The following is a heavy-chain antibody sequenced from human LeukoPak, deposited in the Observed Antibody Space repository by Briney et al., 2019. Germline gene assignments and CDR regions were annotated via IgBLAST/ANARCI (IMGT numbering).Heavy chain of an antibody. D-gene: IGHD6-6*01. CDR3: ARPGDAARPWYYIDV. CDR1: GGSISSSSYY. V-gene: IGHV4-39*01. Sequence: ETLSLTCTVSGGSISSSSYYWGWIRQPPGKGLEWIGSIYYSGSTYYNPSLKSRVTISVDTSKNQFSLKLSSVTAADTAVYYCARPGDAARPWYYIDVWGKGTTVTVSS. J-gene: IGHJ6*03. CDR2: IYYSGST.